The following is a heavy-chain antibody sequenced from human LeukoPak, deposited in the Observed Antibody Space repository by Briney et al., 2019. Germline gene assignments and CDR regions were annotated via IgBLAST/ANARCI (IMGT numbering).Heavy chain of an antibody. CDR1: GYTFSNYG. J-gene: IGHJ4*02. CDR3: ARVIVATPKDYFDY. CDR2: ISPYSANT. Sequence: ASVKVSCKTSGYTFSNYGITWVRQAPGQGLEWLGWISPYSANTDFAQKIQGRVAVTTDTSTNTVYLELRSLRSDDTAVYYCARVIVATPKDYFDYWGRGTLVTVSS. V-gene: IGHV1-18*01. D-gene: IGHD2/OR15-2a*01.